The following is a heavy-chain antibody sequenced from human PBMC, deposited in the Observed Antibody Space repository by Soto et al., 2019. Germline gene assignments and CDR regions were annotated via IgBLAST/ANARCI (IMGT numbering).Heavy chain of an antibody. CDR3: VKTRPISSLGYYFDY. V-gene: IGHV3-7*01. J-gene: IGHJ4*02. CDR2: IKQDGSEK. CDR1: GFTFSSYW. D-gene: IGHD3-10*01. Sequence: GGSLRLSCAASGFTFSSYWMSWVRQAPGKGLEWVANIKQDGSEKYYVDSVKGRFTISRDNSKNTLYLQMSSLRAEDTAVYYCVKTRPISSLGYYFDYWGQGTLVTVSS.